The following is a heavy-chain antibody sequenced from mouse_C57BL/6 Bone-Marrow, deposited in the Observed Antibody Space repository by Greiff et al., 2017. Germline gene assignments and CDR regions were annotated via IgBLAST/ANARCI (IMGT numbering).Heavy chain of an antibody. Sequence: QVQLQQSGAELVRPGTSVKMSCKASGYTFTNYWIGWAKQRPGHGLEWIGDIYPGGGYTNYNEKFKGKATLTADKSSSTAYMQFSRLTSEDSAIYYCARSGKEYYDAMDYWGQGTSVTVSS. D-gene: IGHD2-1*01. J-gene: IGHJ4*01. CDR1: GYTFTNYW. CDR2: IYPGGGYT. V-gene: IGHV1-63*01. CDR3: ARSGKEYYDAMDY.